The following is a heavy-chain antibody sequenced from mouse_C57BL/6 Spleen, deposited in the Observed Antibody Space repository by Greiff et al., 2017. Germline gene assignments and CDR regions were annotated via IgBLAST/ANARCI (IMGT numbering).Heavy chain of an antibody. CDR1: GYAFSSSW. CDR3: ARSDGFDY. V-gene: IGHV1-82*01. D-gene: IGHD1-1*01. Sequence: QVQLKESGPELVKPGASVKISCKASGYAFSSSWMNWVKQRPGTGLEWIGRIYPGDGDTNYNGMLKGKATLTADKSSSTAYMQLSSLTSEDSAVYFCARSDGFDYWGQGTTLTVSS. J-gene: IGHJ2*01. CDR2: IYPGDGDT.